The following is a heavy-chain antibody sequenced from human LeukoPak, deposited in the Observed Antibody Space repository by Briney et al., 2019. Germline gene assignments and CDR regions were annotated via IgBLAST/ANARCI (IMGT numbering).Heavy chain of an antibody. CDR2: ISSSGSTI. J-gene: IGHJ3*02. CDR1: GFSVNNKY. Sequence: PGGSLRLSCAASGFSVNNKYMNWVRQAPGKGLEWVSYISSSGSTIYYADSVKGRFTISRDNAKNSLYLQMNSLRAEDTAVYYCARGADAFDIWGQGTMVTVSS. V-gene: IGHV3-11*01. CDR3: ARGADAFDI.